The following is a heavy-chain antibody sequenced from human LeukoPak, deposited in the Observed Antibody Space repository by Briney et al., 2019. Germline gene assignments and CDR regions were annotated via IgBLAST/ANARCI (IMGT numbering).Heavy chain of an antibody. CDR2: INHSGSA. J-gene: IGHJ6*03. D-gene: IGHD3-22*01. V-gene: IGHV4-34*01. Sequence: SETLSLTCAVYGGSFSGYYWSWIRQPPGKGLEWIGEINHSGSANYNPSLKSRVTISVDTSKNQFSLKLSSVTAADTAVYYCAAYSSGYWDYYYMDAWGKGTTVTVSS. CDR3: AAYSSGYWDYYYMDA. CDR1: GGSFSGYY.